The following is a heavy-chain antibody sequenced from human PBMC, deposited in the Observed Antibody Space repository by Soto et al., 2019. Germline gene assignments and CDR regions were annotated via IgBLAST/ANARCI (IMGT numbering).Heavy chain of an antibody. D-gene: IGHD3-22*01. V-gene: IGHV4-31*03. Sequence: QVQLQESGPGLVKPSQTLSLTCTVSGGSISSVNYYWSWIRQHPEKGLEWIGYIYYSGSTYYNPSLKSRVTISIATSKNQFSLKLSSVTAADTAVYYCARYYYDSSGYPKYFDYWGQGTLVTVSS. CDR2: IYYSGST. CDR3: ARYYYDSSGYPKYFDY. J-gene: IGHJ4*02. CDR1: GGSISSVNYY.